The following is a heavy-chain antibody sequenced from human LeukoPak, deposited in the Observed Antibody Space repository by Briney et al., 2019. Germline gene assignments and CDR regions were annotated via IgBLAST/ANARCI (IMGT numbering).Heavy chain of an antibody. CDR1: GYSFTSYW. Sequence: KPGESLQISCEGSGYSFTSYWIGWVRQLPGKGLEWMGIIYPGDSDTRYSPSFQGQVTISADKSISTAYLQWSSLKASDTAMYYCARHVDSSSGNFDYWGQGTLVTVSS. D-gene: IGHD6-13*01. CDR2: IYPGDSDT. V-gene: IGHV5-51*01. J-gene: IGHJ4*02. CDR3: ARHVDSSSGNFDY.